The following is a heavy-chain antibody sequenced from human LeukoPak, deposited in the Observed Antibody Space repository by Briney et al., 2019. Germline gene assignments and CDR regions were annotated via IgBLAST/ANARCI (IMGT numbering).Heavy chain of an antibody. CDR2: INHSGST. V-gene: IGHV4-34*01. D-gene: IGHD5-18*01. Sequence: SGGSLRLSCAASGFTFSSYAMSWVRQPPGKGLEWIGEINHSGSTNYNPSLKSRVTMSVDTSKNQFSLKLSSVTAADTAVYYCARVDTAMVTRRKPFDYWGQGTLVTVSS. J-gene: IGHJ4*02. CDR1: GFTFSSYA. CDR3: ARVDTAMVTRRKPFDY.